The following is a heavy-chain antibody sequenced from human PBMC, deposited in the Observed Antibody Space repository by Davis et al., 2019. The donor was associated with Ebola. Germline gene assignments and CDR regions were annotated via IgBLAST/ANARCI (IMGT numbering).Heavy chain of an antibody. Sequence: GESLKISCKDSGNSFTSHWIGWVRQMPGKGLEWMGLIYTGDSDTRYSPSFRGQVTISADKSTKTAFLQWSSLKASDTAMYFCARRADWNFAFDYWGQGSLVTVSS. J-gene: IGHJ4*02. V-gene: IGHV5-51*01. D-gene: IGHD1-1*01. CDR2: IYTGDSDT. CDR1: GNSFTSHW. CDR3: ARRADWNFAFDY.